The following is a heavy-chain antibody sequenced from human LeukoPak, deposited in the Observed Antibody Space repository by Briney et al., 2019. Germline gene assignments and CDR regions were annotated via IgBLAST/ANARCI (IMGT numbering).Heavy chain of an antibody. D-gene: IGHD3-16*01. CDR1: GFTFDDYA. CDR2: ISWNSGSI. J-gene: IGHJ6*02. V-gene: IGHV3-9*01. Sequence: LPGGSLRLSCAASGFTFDDYAMHWVRQAPGKGLEWVSGISWNSGSIGYADSVKGRFTISRDNAKNSLYLQMNSLRAEDTAVYYCARDQGYPGDRDYYGMDVWGQGTTVTVSS. CDR3: ARDQGYPGDRDYYGMDV.